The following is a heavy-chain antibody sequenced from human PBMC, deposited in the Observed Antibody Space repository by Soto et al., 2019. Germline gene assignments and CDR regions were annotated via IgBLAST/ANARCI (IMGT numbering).Heavy chain of an antibody. CDR1: GGSFSIYT. D-gene: IGHD3-9*01. CDR3: AMTGPDFDY. V-gene: IGHV1-69*02. Sequence: SVKVSCKASGGSFSIYTISLVRQAPGQGLEWMGRIIPILGIANYAQKFQGRVTITADKSTSTAYMELSSLRSEDTAVYYCAMTGPDFDYWGQGTLVTVSS. CDR2: IIPILGIA. J-gene: IGHJ4*02.